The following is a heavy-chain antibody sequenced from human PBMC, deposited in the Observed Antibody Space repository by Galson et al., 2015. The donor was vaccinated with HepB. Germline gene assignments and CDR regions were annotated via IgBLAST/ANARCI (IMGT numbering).Heavy chain of an antibody. Sequence: SLRLSCAATGFTFSSYAMYWVRQAPGKGLEWVALISHRETNKYYADSVKGRFTISRDNSRNTLFLRMNSLRAEDTAFYYCARGKYSVTYEGIDYWGQGTLVTVSS. CDR1: GFTFSSYA. V-gene: IGHV3-30-3*02. CDR3: ARGKYSVTYEGIDY. D-gene: IGHD1-26*01. CDR2: ISHRETNK. J-gene: IGHJ4*02.